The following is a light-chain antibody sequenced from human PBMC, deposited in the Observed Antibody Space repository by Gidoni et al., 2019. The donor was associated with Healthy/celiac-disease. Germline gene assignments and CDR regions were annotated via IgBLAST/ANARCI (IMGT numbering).Light chain of an antibody. CDR2: AAS. CDR1: QSISSY. J-gene: IGKJ5*01. Sequence: DIQRTHSPSSLSASVGDRVTITCRASQSISSYLNWYQQKPGKAPKLLIYAASSLQSGVPSRFSGSGSGTDFTLTISSLQPEDFATYSCQQRYSTLITFGQGTRLEIK. CDR3: QQRYSTLIT. V-gene: IGKV1-39*01.